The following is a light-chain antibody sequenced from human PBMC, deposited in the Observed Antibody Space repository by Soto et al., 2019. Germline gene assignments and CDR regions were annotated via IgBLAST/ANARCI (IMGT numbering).Light chain of an antibody. V-gene: IGKV1-8*01. CDR2: AAS. Sequence: AIRMTQSPSSFSASTGDRVTITCRASQGISSYLAWYQQKPGKAPKLLIYAASTLQGGVPSRFSGSGSGTDFTLTISSLQPEDFATYYCQQFNNYPLTFGGGTKVDIK. J-gene: IGKJ4*01. CDR1: QGISSY. CDR3: QQFNNYPLT.